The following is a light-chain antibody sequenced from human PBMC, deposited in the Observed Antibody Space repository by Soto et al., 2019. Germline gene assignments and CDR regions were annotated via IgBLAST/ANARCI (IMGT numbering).Light chain of an antibody. Sequence: EIVLTQSPGILSLSPGERATLSCRASQSVSSNYLAWYQQKPGRAPRFLIYGASSRATGIPDRFSGSGSGTDFTLTITRLEPEDFAVYYCQQYGSSPRTFGQGTKVEIK. CDR1: QSVSSNY. CDR2: GAS. CDR3: QQYGSSPRT. J-gene: IGKJ1*01. V-gene: IGKV3-20*01.